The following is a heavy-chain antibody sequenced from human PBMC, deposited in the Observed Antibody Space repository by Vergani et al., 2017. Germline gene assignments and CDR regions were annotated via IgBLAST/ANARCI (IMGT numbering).Heavy chain of an antibody. CDR2: IYHSGNT. CDR1: GDSISSSNW. V-gene: IGHV4-4*03. J-gene: IGHJ4*02. Sequence: QVQLQESGPGLVKPLGTLSLTCTVSGDSISSSNWWSWVRQPPGKGLEWIGEIYHSGNTNYNPSLKSRVTISVDKSKNQFSLKLISVTAADTAVYYCARDRGLDGDYHFDYWGQGILVTVSS. D-gene: IGHD3-10*01. CDR3: ARDRGLDGDYHFDY.